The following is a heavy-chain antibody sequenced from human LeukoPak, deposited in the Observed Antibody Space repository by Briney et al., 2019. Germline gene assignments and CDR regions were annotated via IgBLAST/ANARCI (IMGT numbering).Heavy chain of an antibody. CDR1: GYTFTNYY. J-gene: IGHJ4*02. V-gene: IGHV1-46*01. CDR3: AREIGPRQLHLWGSAFDY. Sequence: GASVKVSCKASGYTFTNYYMHWLRQAPGQGLEWMGIINPSDGKTSYAQKFQGRVTLTRDTSTSTVYMELSSLRSEDTAVYYCAREIGPRQLHLWGSAFDYWGQGTLVTVSS. D-gene: IGHD5-18*01. CDR2: INPSDGKT.